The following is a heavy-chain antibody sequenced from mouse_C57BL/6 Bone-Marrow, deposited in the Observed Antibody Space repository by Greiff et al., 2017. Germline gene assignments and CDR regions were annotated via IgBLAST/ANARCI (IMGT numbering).Heavy chain of an antibody. CDR1: GFTFSSYA. V-gene: IGHV5-9-1*02. D-gene: IGHD2-4*01. Sequence: EVMLVESGEGLVKPGGSLKLSCAASGFTFSSYAMSWVRQTPEKRLEWVAYISSGGDYIYYADTVKGRFTISSDNARNTLYLQMSSLKSEDTAMYYCTRDDYDGDYFDYWGQGTTLTVSS. CDR3: TRDDYDGDYFDY. J-gene: IGHJ2*01. CDR2: ISSGGDYI.